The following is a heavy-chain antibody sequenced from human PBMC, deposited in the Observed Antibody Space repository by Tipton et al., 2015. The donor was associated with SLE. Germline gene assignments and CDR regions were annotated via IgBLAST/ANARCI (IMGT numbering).Heavy chain of an antibody. D-gene: IGHD5-12*01. J-gene: IGHJ1*01. CDR3: ARRAQSGYDSSFRR. V-gene: IGHV4-39*07. Sequence: TLSLTCTVSGDSIRRIGYYWXWIRQPPGKGLEWIGTXYYSGGTNYNPSHKSRVTISVDTSKNQFSLKMSSVTAADTAVYYCARRAQSGYDSSFRRWGQGTLVTVSS. CDR1: GDSIRRIGYY. CDR2: XYYSGGT.